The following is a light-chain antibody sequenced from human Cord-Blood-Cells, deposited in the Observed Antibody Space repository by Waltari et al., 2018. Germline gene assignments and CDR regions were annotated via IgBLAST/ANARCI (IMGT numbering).Light chain of an antibody. CDR3: QQYNSYSS. J-gene: IGKJ2*03. CDR2: KAS. Sequence: DIQMTQSPSTLSASVGDRVTITCRASKSISSWLAWYQQKPGKAPKLLIYKASSLERGVPSRFSGSGSGTEFTLTISSLQPDDFATYYCQQYNSYSSFGQGTKLEIK. CDR1: KSISSW. V-gene: IGKV1-5*03.